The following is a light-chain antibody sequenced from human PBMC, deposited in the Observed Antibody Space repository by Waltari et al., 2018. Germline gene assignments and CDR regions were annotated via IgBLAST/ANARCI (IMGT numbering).Light chain of an antibody. CDR2: KAS. CDR1: QSITSW. V-gene: IGKV1-5*03. J-gene: IGKJ4*01. Sequence: DIQMTQSPSTLSASVGDRVTITCRASQSITSWLAWYQQKPGKAPKLLIYKASSLESGVPSRFSGSGSGIEFTLTISSLQPDDFATYYCQQYNGYPLTFGGGTKVEIK. CDR3: QQYNGYPLT.